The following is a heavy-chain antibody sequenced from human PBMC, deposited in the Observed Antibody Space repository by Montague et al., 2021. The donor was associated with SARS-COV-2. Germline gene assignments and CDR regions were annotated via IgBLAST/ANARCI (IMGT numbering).Heavy chain of an antibody. V-gene: IGHV4-34*01. D-gene: IGHD2-21*01. CDR3: ARGSSILWWWPFDY. CDR2: INHSGST. J-gene: IGHJ4*02. CDR1: GGSFSGYY. Sequence: SETLSLTCAVYGGSFSGYYWSWIRKPPGKGLEWMGEINHSGSTNXNPSLKSRVTRSVDTSKNQFSLKLSSVTAADTAVSYCARGSSILWWWPFDYWGQGTLVTVSS.